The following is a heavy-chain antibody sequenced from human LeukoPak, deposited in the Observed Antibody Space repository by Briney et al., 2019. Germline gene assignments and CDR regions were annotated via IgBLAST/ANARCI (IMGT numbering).Heavy chain of an antibody. V-gene: IGHV3-33*01. CDR2: IWYDGSNK. CDR1: GFTFSSYG. Sequence: GGSLRLSCAASGFTFSSYGMHWVRQAPGKGLEWVAVIWYDGSNKYYADSVKGRFTISRDNSKNTLYLQMNSLRAEDTAVYYCARGIDGDYDFDYRGQGTLVTVSS. CDR3: ARGIDGDYDFDY. J-gene: IGHJ4*02. D-gene: IGHD4-17*01.